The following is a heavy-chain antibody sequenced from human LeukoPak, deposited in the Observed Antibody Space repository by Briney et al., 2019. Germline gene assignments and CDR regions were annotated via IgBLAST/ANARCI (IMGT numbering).Heavy chain of an antibody. Sequence: GRSLRLSCAASGFTFSSYGMHWVRQAPGKGLEWVAAIWYDGSNKYYADSVKGRFTISRDNSKNTLYLQMNSLRAEDTAVYYCARVRDSSSWYGGFDYWGQGTLVTVSS. V-gene: IGHV3-33*01. CDR3: ARVRDSSSWYGGFDY. CDR1: GFTFSSYG. J-gene: IGHJ4*02. CDR2: IWYDGSNK. D-gene: IGHD6-13*01.